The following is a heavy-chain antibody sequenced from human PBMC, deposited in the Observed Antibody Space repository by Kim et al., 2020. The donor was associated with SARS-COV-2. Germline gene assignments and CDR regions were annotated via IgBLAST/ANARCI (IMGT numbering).Heavy chain of an antibody. J-gene: IGHJ3*02. V-gene: IGHV7-4-1*02. CDR3: ARDWDYGDHSDAFDI. D-gene: IGHD4-17*01. Sequence: QGFTGRFVFSLDTSVSTAYLQISSLKAEDTAVYYCARDWDYGDHSDAFDIWGQGTMVTVSS.